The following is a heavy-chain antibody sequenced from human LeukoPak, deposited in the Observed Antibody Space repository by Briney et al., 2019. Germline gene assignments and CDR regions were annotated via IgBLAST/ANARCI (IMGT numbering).Heavy chain of an antibody. CDR3: ARGEQWLDY. V-gene: IGHV3-64*01. Sequence: GGSLRLSCAASGFTFSSYAMHWVRQAPGKGLEYVSAISSNGGSTYYANSVKGRFTISRENSKNTLYLQMGSLRAEDMAVYYCARGEQWLDYWGQGTLVTVSS. CDR1: GFTFSSYA. CDR2: ISSNGGST. J-gene: IGHJ4*02. D-gene: IGHD6-19*01.